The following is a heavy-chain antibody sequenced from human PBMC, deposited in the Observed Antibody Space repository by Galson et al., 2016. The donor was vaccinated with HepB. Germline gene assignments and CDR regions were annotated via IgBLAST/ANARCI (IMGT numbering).Heavy chain of an antibody. J-gene: IGHJ3*02. CDR1: GFIFSSYV. CDR3: AKEEADIGDAFDI. Sequence: SLRLSCAASGFIFSSYVMTWXRQPXGRGLEWVSSISYSGDSAYYVDSVKGRFTIARDNSKNTLYLQMNRLRAEDTAIYFGAKEEADIGDAFDIWGQGTMVTVSS. CDR2: ISYSGDSA. V-gene: IGHV3-23*01. D-gene: IGHD5-12*01.